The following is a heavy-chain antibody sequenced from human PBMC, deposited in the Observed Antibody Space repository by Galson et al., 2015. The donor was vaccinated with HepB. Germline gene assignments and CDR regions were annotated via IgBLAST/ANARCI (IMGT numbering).Heavy chain of an antibody. CDR3: ARDRGGSGSYMSYYYDMDV. J-gene: IGHJ6*02. CDR1: GFTFSSYS. D-gene: IGHD3-10*01. CDR2: ISNSRSTI. Sequence: SLRLSCAVSGFTFSSYSMNWVRQAPGRGLEWVSYISNSRSTIYYADSVKGRFTISRDNAKNSLYLQMNSLRAEDTAVYYCARDRGGSGSYMSYYYDMDVWGQGTTVTVSS. V-gene: IGHV3-48*04.